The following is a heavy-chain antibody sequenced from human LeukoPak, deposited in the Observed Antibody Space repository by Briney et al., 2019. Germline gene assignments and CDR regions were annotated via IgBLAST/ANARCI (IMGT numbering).Heavy chain of an antibody. V-gene: IGHV1-2*06. CDR2: INPNSGGT. D-gene: IGHD3-22*01. Sequence: ASVKVSCKASGYTFIDYYMHWVRQAPGQGLEWMGRINPNSGGTNYAQKFQGRVTMTRDTSISTAYMELSRLRSDDTAVYYCARGPNDSSGYLAQSYYYYMDVWGKGTTVTVSS. J-gene: IGHJ6*03. CDR3: ARGPNDSSGYLAQSYYYYMDV. CDR1: GYTFIDYY.